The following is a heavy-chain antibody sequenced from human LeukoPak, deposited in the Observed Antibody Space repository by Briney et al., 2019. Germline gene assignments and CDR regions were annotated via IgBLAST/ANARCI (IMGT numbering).Heavy chain of an antibody. CDR1: GGSFSGYY. J-gene: IGHJ4*02. V-gene: IGHV4-34*01. CDR2: INHSGST. CDR3: ARGPGYTRRYSSSWYKFDY. Sequence: SETLSLTCAVYGGSFSGYYWSWIRQPPGRGLEWIGEINHSGSTNYNPSLKSRVTISVDTSKNQFSLKLSSVTAADTAVYYCARGPGYTRRYSSSWYKFDYWGQGTLVTVSS. D-gene: IGHD6-13*01.